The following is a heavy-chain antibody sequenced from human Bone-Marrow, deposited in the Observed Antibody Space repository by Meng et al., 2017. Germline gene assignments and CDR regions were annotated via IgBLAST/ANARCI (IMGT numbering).Heavy chain of an antibody. Sequence: QVQLPHWGAGLLKPSATLSITFVVSVWYFSYYYWRGLRQPTGKGLEWIGEINHSGSTNYNPSLESRATISVDTSQNNLSLKLSSVTAADSAVYYCARGPTTMAHDFDYWGQGTLVTVSS. CDR3: ARGPTTMAHDFDY. V-gene: IGHV4-34*01. J-gene: IGHJ4*02. D-gene: IGHD4-11*01. CDR1: VWYFSYYY. CDR2: INHSGST.